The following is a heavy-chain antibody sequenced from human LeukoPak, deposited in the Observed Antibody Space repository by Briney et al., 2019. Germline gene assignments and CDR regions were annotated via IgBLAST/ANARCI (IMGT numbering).Heavy chain of an antibody. CDR1: GGSISSSSYY. J-gene: IGHJ4*02. V-gene: IGHV4-39*01. CDR2: IYYSGST. D-gene: IGHD3-22*01. Sequence: PSETLSLTCTVSGGSISSSSYYWGWIRQPPGKGLEWIGSIYYSGSTYYNPSLKSRVTISVDTSKNQFSLKLSSVTAADTAAYYCARAQDYYDSSGPSGYWGQGTLVTVSS. CDR3: ARAQDYYDSSGPSGY.